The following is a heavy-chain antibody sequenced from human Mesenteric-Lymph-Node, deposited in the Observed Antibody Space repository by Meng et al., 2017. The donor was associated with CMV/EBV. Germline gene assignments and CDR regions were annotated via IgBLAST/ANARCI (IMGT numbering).Heavy chain of an antibody. CDR2: INHSGST. CDR3: ARASITATGTGPDY. V-gene: IGHV4-34*01. J-gene: IGHJ4*02. Sequence: LYCGSFSGYSWSCIRQPPGKGLEWIGEINHSGSTNYNPSLKSRVTISVDTSKNQFSLKLSSVTAADTARYYCARASITATGTGPDYWGQGTLVTVSS. D-gene: IGHD1-1*01. CDR1: CGSFSGYS.